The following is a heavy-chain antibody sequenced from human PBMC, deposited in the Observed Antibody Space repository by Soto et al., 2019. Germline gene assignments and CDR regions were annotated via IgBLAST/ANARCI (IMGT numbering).Heavy chain of an antibody. CDR3: ERQSKVAADFDH. V-gene: IGHV4-39*01. CDR1: GCSISSSTYY. CDR2: IYYSGVT. D-gene: IGHD2-15*01. J-gene: IGHJ5*02. Sequence: KPSETLSRTCAVSGCSISSSTYYWGGVPPPPGKVLEWIGTIYYSGVTFYNPSLKSRVTISVDTSTNQFSLKLSCVTVEDTAVYYCERQSKVAADFDHWGQGTLVTVSS.